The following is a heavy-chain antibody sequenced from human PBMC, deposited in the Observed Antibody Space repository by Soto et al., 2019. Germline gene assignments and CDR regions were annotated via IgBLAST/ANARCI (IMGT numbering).Heavy chain of an antibody. V-gene: IGHV5-51*01. CDR1: GYSFTSYW. Sequence: GESLKISCKGSGYSFTSYWIGWVRQMPGKGLEWMGIIYPGDSDTRYSLSFQGQVTISADKSISTAYLQWSSLKASDTAMYYCARLYYYDSSGYPYYFDYWGQGTLVTVSS. CDR2: IYPGDSDT. J-gene: IGHJ4*02. CDR3: ARLYYYDSSGYPYYFDY. D-gene: IGHD3-22*01.